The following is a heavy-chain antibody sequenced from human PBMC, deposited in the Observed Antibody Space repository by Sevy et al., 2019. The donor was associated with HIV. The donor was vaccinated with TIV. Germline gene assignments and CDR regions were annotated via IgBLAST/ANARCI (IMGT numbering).Heavy chain of an antibody. CDR2: ISTSGGTI. J-gene: IGHJ5*01. CDR1: GFTLSSYS. Sequence: GGSLRLSCAASGFTLSSYSMNWVRQAPGKGLEWVSYISTSGGTIYYAYSVKGRFTISRDNAKNSLSLQMNSLRAEDTDVYYCTRGRGSGWYHWFDPWGQGTLVTVSS. V-gene: IGHV3-48*01. CDR3: TRGRGSGWYHWFDP. D-gene: IGHD6-19*01.